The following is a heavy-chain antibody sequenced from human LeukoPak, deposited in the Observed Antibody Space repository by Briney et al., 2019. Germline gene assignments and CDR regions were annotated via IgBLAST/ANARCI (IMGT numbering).Heavy chain of an antibody. CDR1: GFTFSSYA. V-gene: IGHV3-23*01. D-gene: IGHD3-10*01. Sequence: GGSLRLSCAASGFTFSSYAMSWVRQAPGKGLEWVSAISGSGGSTYYADSVKGRFTISRDNSKNTLYLQLNSLRAEDTAVYYCAKDPPFSFGNPGAFDIWGQGTMVAVSS. J-gene: IGHJ3*02. CDR2: ISGSGGST. CDR3: AKDPPFSFGNPGAFDI.